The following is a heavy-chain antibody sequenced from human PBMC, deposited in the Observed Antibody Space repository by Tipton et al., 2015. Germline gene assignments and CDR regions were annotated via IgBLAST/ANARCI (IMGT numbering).Heavy chain of an antibody. D-gene: IGHD3-16*02. CDR3: AKDRPHYDFVRGTYRFSGGSGMDV. CDR2: MSYDGSNK. Sequence: SLRLSCAASGFTFSSYDIHWVRQAPGKGLEWVAVMSYDGSNKYYADSVKGRFTISRDNYKNMLYLQMKSLRAEDTAVYYCAKDRPHYDFVRGTYRFSGGSGMDVWGQGTTVTVSS. CDR1: GFTFSSYD. V-gene: IGHV3-30*18. J-gene: IGHJ6*02.